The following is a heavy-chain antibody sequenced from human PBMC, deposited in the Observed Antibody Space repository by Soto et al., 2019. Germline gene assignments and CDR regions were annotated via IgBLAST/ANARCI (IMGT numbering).Heavy chain of an antibody. D-gene: IGHD3-3*01. J-gene: IGHJ5*02. V-gene: IGHV3-11*01. CDR1: GFTFSDYY. Sequence: GGSLRLSCAASGFTFSDYYMSWIRQAPGKGLEWVSYISSSGSTIYYADSVKGRFTISRDNAKNSLYLQMNSLRAEDTAVYYCARGIDLRFLEWLSPANWFDPWGQGTLVTVSS. CDR2: ISSSGSTI. CDR3: ARGIDLRFLEWLSPANWFDP.